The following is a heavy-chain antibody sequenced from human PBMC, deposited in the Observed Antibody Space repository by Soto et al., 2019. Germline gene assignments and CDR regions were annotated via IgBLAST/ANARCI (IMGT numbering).Heavy chain of an antibody. V-gene: IGHV1-69*04. CDR1: GGTFSSYA. CDR2: INPFLRIA. CDR3: AASVYSSTWPPYYYNLDV. Sequence: SVKVSCKASGGTFSSYAFSWVRQAHGEGLEWMGRINPFLRIANYAQNFQGRVTITADQSTNTTYMELDSLKSEDTAVYYCAASVYSSTWPPYYYNLDVWGKGTTVTVSS. J-gene: IGHJ6*03. D-gene: IGHD6-13*01.